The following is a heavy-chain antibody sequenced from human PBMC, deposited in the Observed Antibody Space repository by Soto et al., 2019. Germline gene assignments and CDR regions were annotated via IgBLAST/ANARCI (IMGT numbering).Heavy chain of an antibody. CDR3: ARPKDTRRRVAADY. J-gene: IGHJ4*02. V-gene: IGHV5-51*01. CDR2: IYPGDSDT. CDR1: GYSFTSYW. D-gene: IGHD2-15*01. Sequence: PGESLKISSKGSGYSFTSYWSGWVRQMPGKGLDWMGIIYPGDSDTRYSPYLQGQVTISADKSISTAYLQWSSLKAPDTAMYYCARPKDTRRRVAADYWGQGTLVTVSS.